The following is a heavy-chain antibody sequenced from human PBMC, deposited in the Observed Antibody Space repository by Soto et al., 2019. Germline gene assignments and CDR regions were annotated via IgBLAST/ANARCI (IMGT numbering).Heavy chain of an antibody. J-gene: IGHJ6*02. D-gene: IGHD2-15*01. CDR3: ARDWDIVILSVPIPNYNYGMDV. CDR2: ISSRSDTL. CDR1: GFTFSAYA. Sequence: VGSLRLSCEGSGFTFSAYAMNWVRQAPGKGLEWVSDISSRSDTLYYSDSVKGRFTISRDNAKNSVYLQVNNLRDEDTAVYYCARDWDIVILSVPIPNYNYGMDVWGQGTTVTVSS. V-gene: IGHV3-48*02.